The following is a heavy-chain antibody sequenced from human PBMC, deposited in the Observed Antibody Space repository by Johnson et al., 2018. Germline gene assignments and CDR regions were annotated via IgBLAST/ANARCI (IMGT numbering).Heavy chain of an antibody. CDR3: AKDRTSIFARDGMDV. CDR1: GFTFSSYF. Sequence: QVQLVQSGGGVVQPGRSLRLSCAASGFTFSSYFMHWVRQAPGKGLEWVAVISYDGNIQYYADSVKGRFTISRDNSKNMVYLHMNSLRAEDTAVYYCAKDRTSIFARDGMDVWGQGTTVTVSS. V-gene: IGHV3-30*18. J-gene: IGHJ6*02. D-gene: IGHD3-3*01. CDR2: ISYDGNIQ.